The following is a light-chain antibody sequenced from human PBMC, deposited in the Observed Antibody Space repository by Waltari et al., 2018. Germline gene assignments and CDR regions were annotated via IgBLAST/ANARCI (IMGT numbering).Light chain of an antibody. CDR2: DAS. J-gene: IGKJ1*01. V-gene: IGKV3-20*01. CDR3: QKYGTLPAT. Sequence: EIVLTQSPGTLSLSPGERATLSCRASQSVSRTLAWYQQKPGQAPRLLIYDASSRATGIQDRFSGSGSVTDFSLTISRLEPEDFAVYYCQKYGTLPATFGQGTKVEIK. CDR1: QSVSRT.